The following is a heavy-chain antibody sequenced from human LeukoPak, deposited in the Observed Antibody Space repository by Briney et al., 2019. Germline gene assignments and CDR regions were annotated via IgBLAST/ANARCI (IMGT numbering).Heavy chain of an antibody. V-gene: IGHV3-23*01. D-gene: IGHD3-16*02. CDR1: GFTFSSYA. J-gene: IGHJ4*02. CDR2: IGGSGGSL. Sequence: GGSLRLSCAASGFTFSSYAMSWVRLAPGKGLDWVSTIGGSGGSLYYADSVRGRFTISRDNSKNTLYLQMNSLRAEDTAVYYCAKLMGSLDAWGSFRFSFDSWGQGTLVTVSS. CDR3: AKLMGSLDAWGSFRFSFDS.